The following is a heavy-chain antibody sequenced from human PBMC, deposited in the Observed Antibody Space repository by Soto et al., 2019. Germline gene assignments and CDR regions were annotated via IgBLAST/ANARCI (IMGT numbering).Heavy chain of an antibody. CDR1: GFTFTSSA. Sequence: ASVNVSCKASGFTFTSSAVQLVRQARGQRLEXIXXIXVXXXNXXXAQKFQERVTITRDMSTSTDYMELSSLRSEDTAVYYKDGGNNWFDPWGQGTLVTVSS. V-gene: IGHV1-58*01. J-gene: IGHJ5*02. CDR2: IXVXXXNX. CDR3: DGGNNWFDP.